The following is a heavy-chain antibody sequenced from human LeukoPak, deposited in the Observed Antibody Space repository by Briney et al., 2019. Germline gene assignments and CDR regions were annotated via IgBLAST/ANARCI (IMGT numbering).Heavy chain of an antibody. CDR2: IIPIFGTA. V-gene: IGHV1-69*13. Sequence: ASVKVSCKASGGTFSSYAISWLRQAPGQGLEWMGRIIPIFGTANYAQKFQGRVTITADESTSTAYMELSSLRSEDTAVYYCARGAGGSYYGFWFDPWGQGTLVTVSS. CDR1: GGTFSSYA. CDR3: ARGAGGSYYGFWFDP. J-gene: IGHJ5*02. D-gene: IGHD1-26*01.